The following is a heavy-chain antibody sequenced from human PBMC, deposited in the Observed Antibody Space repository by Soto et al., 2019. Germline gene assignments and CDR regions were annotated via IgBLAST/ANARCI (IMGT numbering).Heavy chain of an antibody. CDR3: AKIETTVTAYYYGMDV. CDR2: ISGSGGST. Sequence: GGSLRLSCAASGFTFSSYAMSWVRQAPGKGLEWVSAISGSGGSTYYADSVKGRFTISRDNSKNTLYLQMNSLRAEDTAVYYCAKIETTVTAYYYGMDVWGQGTTVTVSS. D-gene: IGHD4-17*01. CDR1: GFTFSSYA. J-gene: IGHJ6*02. V-gene: IGHV3-23*01.